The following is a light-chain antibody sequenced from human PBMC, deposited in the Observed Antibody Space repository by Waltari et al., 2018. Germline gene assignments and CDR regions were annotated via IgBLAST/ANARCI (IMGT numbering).Light chain of an antibody. Sequence: QSVLTQPPSASGTPGQRGTISCSRSGHNLGSRTLDWHQQHPGTAPNLLIHSHNQRPSGVPDRFSASKSGTSASLAISGLQSEDEADYYCGTWDDSLNGWVCGGGTKLTVL. CDR3: GTWDDSLNGWV. CDR2: SHN. V-gene: IGLV1-44*01. CDR1: GHNLGSRT. J-gene: IGLJ3*02.